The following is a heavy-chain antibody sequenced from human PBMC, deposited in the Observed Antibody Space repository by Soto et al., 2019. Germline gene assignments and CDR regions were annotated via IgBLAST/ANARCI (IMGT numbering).Heavy chain of an antibody. V-gene: IGHV3-74*01. CDR1: GFIFSNYW. J-gene: IGHJ4*02. CDR3: ARGGSYGDN. Sequence: EVQLVESGGGLVQPGGSLRLSCDASGFIFSNYWMYWVRQTPGKGLVWVSRIDTDGSNTNYADSVKGRFTISRDNAKNTLYLQMNSLTVEDTAVYYCARGGSYGDNWGQGTLGTVS. D-gene: IGHD1-26*01. CDR2: IDTDGSNT.